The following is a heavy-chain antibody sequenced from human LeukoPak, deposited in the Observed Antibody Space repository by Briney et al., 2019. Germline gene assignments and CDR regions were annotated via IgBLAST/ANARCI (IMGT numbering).Heavy chain of an antibody. Sequence: GGSLRLSCAASGFTFSSYAMSWVRQAPGKGLEWVSAISGSGGSTYYADSVKGRFTISRDNSKNTLYLRMNSLRAEDTAVYYCAKDPDGSYWFDPWGQGTLVTVSS. D-gene: IGHD1-26*01. CDR3: AKDPDGSYWFDP. CDR2: ISGSGGST. CDR1: GFTFSSYA. J-gene: IGHJ5*02. V-gene: IGHV3-23*01.